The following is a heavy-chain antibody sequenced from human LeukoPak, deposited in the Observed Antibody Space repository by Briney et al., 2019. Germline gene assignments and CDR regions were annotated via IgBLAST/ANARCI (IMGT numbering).Heavy chain of an antibody. CDR1: GGSIRSGSYY. V-gene: IGHV4-61*02. CDR2: IYTSGIT. J-gene: IGHJ4*02. D-gene: IGHD3-3*01. Sequence: PSQTLSLTCTVSGGSIRSGSYYWSWIRQPAGKGLEWIGRIYTSGITNDNPSLRSRVTISADMSKNQFSLKLSSVTAADTAVYYCASLITIFGVGYIDYWGQGTLVTVSS. CDR3: ASLITIFGVGYIDY.